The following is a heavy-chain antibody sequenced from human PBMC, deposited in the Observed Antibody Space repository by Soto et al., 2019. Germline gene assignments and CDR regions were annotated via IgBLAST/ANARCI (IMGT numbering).Heavy chain of an antibody. CDR1: GFTFNHNA. D-gene: IGHD6-13*01. Sequence: QVQLVESGGGVVQPGRSLRLSCAASGFTFNHNAMHWVRQATGKGLEWVAQIWYDGSEKYYTDSVKGRFTISRDNFKNTVSLQMDSLRGEDTAVYYCARDGQQQAPYALDVWGQGTTVIVSS. V-gene: IGHV3-33*01. J-gene: IGHJ6*02. CDR2: IWYDGSEK. CDR3: ARDGQQQAPYALDV.